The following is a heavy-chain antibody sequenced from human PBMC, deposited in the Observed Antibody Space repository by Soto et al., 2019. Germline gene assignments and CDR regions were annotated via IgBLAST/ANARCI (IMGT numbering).Heavy chain of an antibody. Sequence: GGSLRLSCSASGFKFSDYWMSWVRQAPGKGLEWVGNIKHDTSEAHYADSVKGRFTITRDNIKNFLFLQMNCLRSDDTASYYCAXDGLLFSGPYRPSRFDYWGLGTLVTVSS. V-gene: IGHV3-7*03. CDR1: GFKFSDYW. J-gene: IGHJ4*02. CDR2: IKHDTSEA. D-gene: IGHD3-16*02. CDR3: AXDGLLFSGPYRPSRFDY.